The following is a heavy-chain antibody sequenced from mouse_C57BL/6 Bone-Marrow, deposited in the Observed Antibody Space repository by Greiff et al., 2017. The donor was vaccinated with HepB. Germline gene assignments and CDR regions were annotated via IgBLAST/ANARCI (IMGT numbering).Heavy chain of an antibody. Sequence: QVQLQQPGAELVRPGTSVKLSCKASGYTFTSYWMHWVKQRPGQGLEWIGVIDPSDSYTNYNQKFKGKATLTVDTASITAYMQLSSLTSEDSAVYYCARFGYYGPYWYFDVWGTGTTVTVSS. CDR1: GYTFTSYW. D-gene: IGHD1-2*01. CDR2: IDPSDSYT. J-gene: IGHJ1*03. CDR3: ARFGYYGPYWYFDV. V-gene: IGHV1-59*01.